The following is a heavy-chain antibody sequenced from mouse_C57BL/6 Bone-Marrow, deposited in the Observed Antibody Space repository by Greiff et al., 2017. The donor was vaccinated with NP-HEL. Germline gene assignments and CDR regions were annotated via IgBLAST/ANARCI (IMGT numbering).Heavy chain of an antibody. D-gene: IGHD1-1*01. CDR3: ARRSNFDYAMGY. V-gene: IGHV1-47*01. Sequence: VQLMESGAELAKPGASVKMSCKASGYTFTTYPIEWMKQSPGKCLEWIGNFHPYNDDTKYNEKFKGKATLTVEKSSSTVYLDLSRLTSDDSAVYDCARRSNFDYAMGYWGQGTSVTVSS. J-gene: IGHJ4*01. CDR1: GYTFTTYP. CDR2: FHPYNDDT.